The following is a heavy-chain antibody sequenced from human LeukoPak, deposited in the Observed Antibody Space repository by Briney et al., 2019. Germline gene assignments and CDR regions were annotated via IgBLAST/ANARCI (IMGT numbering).Heavy chain of an antibody. CDR2: ISGSGGST. J-gene: IGHJ4*02. V-gene: IGHV3-23*01. CDR1: GFTFSSYA. CDR3: ARDPYYTSSLLFDY. D-gene: IGHD3-3*01. Sequence: GGSLRLSCAASGFTFSSYAMSWVRQAPGKGLEWVSAISGSGGSTYYADSVRGRFTISRDNSKNTVYLQMNSLRAEDTALYYCARDPYYTSSLLFDYWGQGTLVTVSS.